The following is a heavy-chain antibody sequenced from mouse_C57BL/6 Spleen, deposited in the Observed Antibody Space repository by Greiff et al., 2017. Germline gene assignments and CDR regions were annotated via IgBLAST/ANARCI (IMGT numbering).Heavy chain of an antibody. CDR2: ISSGSSTI. D-gene: IGHD1-1*01. Sequence: EVKVVESGGGLVKPGGSLKLSCAASGFTFSDYGMHWVRQAPEKGLEWVAYISSGSSTIYYADTVKGRFTISRDNAKNTLFLQMTSLRSEDTAMYSCARDYGSIPLAMDYWGQGTSATGSA. CDR1: GFTFSDYG. V-gene: IGHV5-17*01. J-gene: IGHJ4*01. CDR3: ARDYGSIPLAMDY.